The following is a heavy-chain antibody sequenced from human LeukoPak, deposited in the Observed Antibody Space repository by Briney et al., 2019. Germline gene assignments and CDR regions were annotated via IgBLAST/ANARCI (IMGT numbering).Heavy chain of an antibody. V-gene: IGHV1-46*01. J-gene: IGHJ4*02. Sequence: ASVKVSCKASGYTFISYYIHWVRQAPGQGLEWMGIINPSGGSTRYAQKFQGRVTMTRDTSTGTIYVELSGLTSEDTAVYFFARGVWFGEEMRGQATLDTVSS. CDR2: INPSGGST. CDR3: ARGVWFGEEM. D-gene: IGHD3-10*01. CDR1: GYTFISYY.